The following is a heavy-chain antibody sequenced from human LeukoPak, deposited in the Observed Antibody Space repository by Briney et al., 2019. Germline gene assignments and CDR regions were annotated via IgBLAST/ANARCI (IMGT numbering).Heavy chain of an antibody. V-gene: IGHV1-2*02. Sequence: GASVKVSCKASGYTFTGYYMHWVRQAPGQGLEWMGWINPNSGGTNYAQKFQGRVTMTRDTSISTAYMELSRLRSDDTAVYYCARNHIYDFWSGYYKRGLEYYYMDVWGKGTTVTVSS. CDR2: INPNSGGT. D-gene: IGHD3-3*01. J-gene: IGHJ6*03. CDR3: ARNHIYDFWSGYYKRGLEYYYMDV. CDR1: GYTFTGYY.